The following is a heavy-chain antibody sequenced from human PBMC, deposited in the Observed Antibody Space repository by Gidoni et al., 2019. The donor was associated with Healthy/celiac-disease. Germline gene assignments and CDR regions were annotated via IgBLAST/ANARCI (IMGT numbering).Heavy chain of an antibody. V-gene: IGHV1-69*01. CDR2: IIPIFGTA. CDR1: GGTFSSYA. Sequence: QVQLVQSGAEVKKPGSSVKVSCKASGGTFSSYAISWVRQAPGQGLEWMGGIIPIFGTATYAQKFQGRVTIPADESTSTAYMELSSLRSEDTAVYYCASQPLGYYYDSGWFDPWGQGTLVTVSS. J-gene: IGHJ5*02. CDR3: ASQPLGYYYDSGWFDP. D-gene: IGHD3-22*01.